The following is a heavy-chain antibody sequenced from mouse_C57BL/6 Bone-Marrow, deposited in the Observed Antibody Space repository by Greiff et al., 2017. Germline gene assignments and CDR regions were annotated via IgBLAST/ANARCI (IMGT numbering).Heavy chain of an antibody. CDR3: ARRVLRAWFAY. Sequence: VQLQQSGAELARPGASVKMSCKASGYTFTSYTMHWVKPRPGQGLEWIGYINPSSGYTKYNQKFKDKATLTADKSSSTAYMQLGSLTSEDAAVYYCARRVLRAWFAYWGQGTLVTVSA. CDR1: GYTFTSYT. J-gene: IGHJ3*01. D-gene: IGHD1-1*01. CDR2: INPSSGYT. V-gene: IGHV1-4*01.